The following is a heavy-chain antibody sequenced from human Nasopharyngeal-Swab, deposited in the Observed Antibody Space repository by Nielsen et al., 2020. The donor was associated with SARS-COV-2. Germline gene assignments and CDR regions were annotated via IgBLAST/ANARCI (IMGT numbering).Heavy chain of an antibody. CDR1: GYSFSSYG. Sequence: ASVKVSCKASGYSFSSYGIGWVRQAPGQGLEWMGWISPYNGNTNYAQKFQGRVTMTRNTSISTAYMELSSLRSEDTAVYYCTRPAQLVQWNWFDPWGQGTLVTVSP. D-gene: IGHD6-13*01. V-gene: IGHV1-18*01. CDR2: ISPYNGNT. J-gene: IGHJ5*02. CDR3: TRPAQLVQWNWFDP.